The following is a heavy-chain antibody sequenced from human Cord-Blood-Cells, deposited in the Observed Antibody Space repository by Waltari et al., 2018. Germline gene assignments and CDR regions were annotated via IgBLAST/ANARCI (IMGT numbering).Heavy chain of an antibody. J-gene: IGHJ4*02. Sequence: EVQLVESGGGLVQPGGSLRLSRAASGFPVSSHYISSVRQAPGKGLEWVSGIYSGSSTYYAESVKGRFTISRDNSKNTLYLQMNSLGAEDTAVYYCARGGGELLWFRELLYYFDYWGQGTLVTVSS. D-gene: IGHD3-10*01. CDR3: ARGGGELLWFRELLYYFDY. CDR1: GFPVSSHY. CDR2: IYSGSST. V-gene: IGHV3-66*01.